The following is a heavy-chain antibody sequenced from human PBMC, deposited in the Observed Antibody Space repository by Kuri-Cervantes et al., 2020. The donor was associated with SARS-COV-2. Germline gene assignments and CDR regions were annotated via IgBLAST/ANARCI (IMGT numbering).Heavy chain of an antibody. Sequence: ETLSLTCAASGFTFSSYSMNWVRQAPGKGLEWVSSISSSSSYIYYADSVKGRFPISRDNAKNSLYLQMNSLRAEDTAVYYCARGGNWAPLDYWGQGTRVTRYS. D-gene: IGHD7-27*01. V-gene: IGHV3-21*01. CDR3: ARGGNWAPLDY. CDR2: ISSSSSYI. CDR1: GFTFSSYS. J-gene: IGHJ4*02.